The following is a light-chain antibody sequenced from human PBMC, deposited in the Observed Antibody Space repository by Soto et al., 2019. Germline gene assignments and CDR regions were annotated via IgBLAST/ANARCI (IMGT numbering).Light chain of an antibody. V-gene: IGKV3-20*01. Sequence: EIVLTQSPGTLSLSPGERVTLSCRASQSFSGNYLTWYQHKPGQAPRLLIYGSYHRATGIPDRFSGSGSGTDFSLTITRLEPEDSAVYFCQHYSSQTFGQGTKVDI. CDR2: GSY. CDR3: QHYSSQT. J-gene: IGKJ1*01. CDR1: QSFSGNY.